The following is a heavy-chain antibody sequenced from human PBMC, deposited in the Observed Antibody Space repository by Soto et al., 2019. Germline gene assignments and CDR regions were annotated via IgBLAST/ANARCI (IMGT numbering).Heavy chain of an antibody. Sequence: QVPLVQSGPEVRKPGASVKLSCRASGYTFTNYPLHWVRQAPGQRPQWLGWISAVDGQIKYSQKFQGRVTLTTDTSASTTYMELSSLRSDDTAMYYCARGFRDPSFSGFDYWGQGALVTFSS. J-gene: IGHJ4*02. V-gene: IGHV1-3*01. D-gene: IGHD2-21*02. CDR2: ISAVDGQI. CDR1: GYTFTNYP. CDR3: ARGFRDPSFSGFDY.